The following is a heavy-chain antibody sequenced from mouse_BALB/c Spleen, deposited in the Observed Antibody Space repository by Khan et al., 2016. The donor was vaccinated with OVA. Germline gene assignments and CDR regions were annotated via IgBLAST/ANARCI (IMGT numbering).Heavy chain of an antibody. V-gene: IGHV2-2*02. CDR1: GFSLTNYG. J-gene: IGHJ3*01. CDR2: IWSGGST. D-gene: IGHD2-4*01. CDR3: ARNYDYDEGLAY. Sequence: VKLMESGPGLVQPSQSLSITCTVSGFSLTNYGVHWVRQSPGKGLEWLGVIWSGGSTDYNAAFISRLSIIKDNSKSQVFFKMNSLQANDTAIYYCARNYDYDEGLAYWGQGTLVTVSA.